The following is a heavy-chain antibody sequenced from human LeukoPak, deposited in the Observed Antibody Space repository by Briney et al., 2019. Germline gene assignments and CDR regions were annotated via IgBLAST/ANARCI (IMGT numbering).Heavy chain of an antibody. J-gene: IGHJ4*02. D-gene: IGHD3-16*02. CDR3: ARGHGMITFGGVIASFNY. CDR2: INPNSGGT. V-gene: IGHV1-2*02. CDR1: GYTFTGYY. Sequence: WASVKVSCKASGYTFTGYYMHWVRQAPGQGLEWMGWINPNSGGTNYAQKFQGRVTMTRDTSISTAYMELSRLRSDDTAVYYCARGHGMITFGGVIASFNYWGQGTLVTVSS.